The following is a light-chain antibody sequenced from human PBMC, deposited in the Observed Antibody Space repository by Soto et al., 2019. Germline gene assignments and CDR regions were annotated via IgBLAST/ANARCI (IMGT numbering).Light chain of an antibody. CDR1: QGITNY. J-gene: IGKJ1*01. CDR3: QKYNNAPRT. V-gene: IGKV1-27*01. CDR2: DAS. Sequence: DIQMTQSPSSLSASVGDRVTITCRASQGITNYLAWYQQKPGTPPRLLIYDASTLQSGVPSRFSGSGSGTDFTLTIGSLQPEDVATYYCQKYNNAPRTFGQGTKVDIK.